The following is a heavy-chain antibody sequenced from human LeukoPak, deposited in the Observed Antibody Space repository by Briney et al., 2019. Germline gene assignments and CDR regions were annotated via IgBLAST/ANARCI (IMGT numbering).Heavy chain of an antibody. CDR3: ARGISITIFGVVSSRRNFDY. Sequence: ASEKVSCKTSGDTFTSDDITWGRQATGQGLEWMGWMNTNSGNRGYAQKVQGRVTMNRNTSISTAYMELSSLRSEDTAVYYWARGISITIFGVVSSRRNFDYWGQGTLVTVSS. CDR2: MNTNSGNR. D-gene: IGHD3-3*01. J-gene: IGHJ4*02. CDR1: GDTFTSDD. V-gene: IGHV1-8*01.